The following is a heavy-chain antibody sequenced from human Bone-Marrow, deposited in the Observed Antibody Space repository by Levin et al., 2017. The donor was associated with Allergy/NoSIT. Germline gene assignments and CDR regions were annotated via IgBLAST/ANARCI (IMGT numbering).Heavy chain of an antibody. Sequence: GESLKISCAASGFTFSSYSMNWVRQAPGKGLEWVSSISSSSSYIYYADSVKGRFTISRDNAKNSLYLQMNSLRAEDTAVYYCARASLLWFGELNSRNGMDVWGQGTTVTVSS. J-gene: IGHJ6*02. V-gene: IGHV3-21*01. CDR2: ISSSSSYI. CDR3: ARASLLWFGELNSRNGMDV. D-gene: IGHD3-10*01. CDR1: GFTFSSYS.